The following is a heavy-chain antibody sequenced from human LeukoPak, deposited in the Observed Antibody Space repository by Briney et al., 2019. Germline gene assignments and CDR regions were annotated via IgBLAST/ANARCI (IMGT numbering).Heavy chain of an antibody. CDR3: ARAGAVVEYYYYYYMDV. V-gene: IGHV4-59*01. CDR1: GGSISSYY. CDR2: IYYSGST. J-gene: IGHJ6*03. Sequence: SETLSLTCTVSGGSISSYYWSWIRQPPGKGLEWIGYIYYSGSTNYNPSPKSRVTISVDTSKNQFSLKLSSVTAADTAVYYCARAGAVVEYYYYYYMDVWGKGTTVTISS. D-gene: IGHD3-22*01.